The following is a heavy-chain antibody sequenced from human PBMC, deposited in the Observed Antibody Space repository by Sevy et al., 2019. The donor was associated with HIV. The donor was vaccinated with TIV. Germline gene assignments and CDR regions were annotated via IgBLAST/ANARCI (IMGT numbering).Heavy chain of an antibody. D-gene: IGHD4-17*01. V-gene: IGHV4-30-2*01. CDR3: ARARGLRMSWFDP. CDR1: GGSISSGGYS. J-gene: IGHJ5*02. CDR2: IYHSGST. Sequence: SETLSLTCAVSGGSISSGGYSWSWIRQPPGKGLEWIGYIYHSGSTYYNPSLKSRVTISVDRSKNQFSLKLSSVTAADMAVYYCARARGLRMSWFDPWGQGTLVTVSS.